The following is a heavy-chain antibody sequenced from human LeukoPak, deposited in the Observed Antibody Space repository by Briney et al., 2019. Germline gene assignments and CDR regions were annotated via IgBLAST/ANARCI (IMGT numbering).Heavy chain of an antibody. CDR2: IRHDGSIK. J-gene: IGHJ4*02. D-gene: IGHD3-16*01. CDR3: AKDSLADIDY. V-gene: IGHV3-30*02. CDR1: GCIFSTYG. Sequence: GWSLRLSCAASGCIFSTYGMYGVGQAPGKGLAGVAFIRHDGSIKNYAGSVKGRSTISRDNSKNTLYLQMNSLRAEDTAVYYCAKDSLADIDYWGQGTLVTVSS.